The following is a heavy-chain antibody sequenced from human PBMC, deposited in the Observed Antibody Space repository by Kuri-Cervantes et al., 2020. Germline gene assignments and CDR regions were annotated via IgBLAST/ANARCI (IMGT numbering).Heavy chain of an antibody. CDR2: IYTSVST. D-gene: IGHD5-18*01. J-gene: IGHJ4*02. Sequence: LRLSCTVSGGAISSGTYYWTWIRQPAGKGLEWIGLIYTSVSTNCKPSLKSRVTRSVDTSRNQFSLKLSSVSAADTAVYYCARVGGGYSYGPLDSWGQGTPVTVSS. CDR1: GGAISSGTYY. V-gene: IGHV4-61*02. CDR3: ARVGGGYSYGPLDS.